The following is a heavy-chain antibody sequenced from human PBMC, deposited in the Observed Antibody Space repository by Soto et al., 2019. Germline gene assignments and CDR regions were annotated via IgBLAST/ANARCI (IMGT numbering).Heavy chain of an antibody. Sequence: GGSLRLSCAVSGFTFSAYGMNWVRQAPGKXLEWVAVISFDGSTKYYADSVKGRFTISRDNSKNTLYLQMNSLRDEDTAVYYCAKGKYYYDSSGYYDWGPFDYWGQGTLVT. V-gene: IGHV3-30*18. CDR2: ISFDGSTK. D-gene: IGHD3-22*01. J-gene: IGHJ4*02. CDR3: AKGKYYYDSSGYYDWGPFDY. CDR1: GFTFSAYG.